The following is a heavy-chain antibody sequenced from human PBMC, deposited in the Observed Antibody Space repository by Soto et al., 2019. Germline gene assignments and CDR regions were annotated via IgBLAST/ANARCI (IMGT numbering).Heavy chain of an antibody. Sequence: PAGSLRLSCAASGFTFDDYAMHWVWQIPGKGLEWVSGINWNSGSIGYGDSVKGRFAISRDNAKNSLHLQMNSLSAEDTAFYYCVKDESVNWYSGHFRHWGQGTLVTVSS. D-gene: IGHD1-26*01. V-gene: IGHV3-9*01. CDR1: GFTFDDYA. CDR3: VKDESVNWYSGHFRH. J-gene: IGHJ1*01. CDR2: INWNSGSI.